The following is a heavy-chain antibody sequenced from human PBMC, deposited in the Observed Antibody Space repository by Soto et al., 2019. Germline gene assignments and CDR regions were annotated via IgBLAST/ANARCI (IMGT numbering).Heavy chain of an antibody. D-gene: IGHD6-19*01. J-gene: IGHJ4*02. CDR1: GGSICSYY. V-gene: IGHV4-59*01. Sequence: SETLSLTCTVSGGSICSYYWSWIRQPPGKGLEWIGYIYYSGSTNYNPSLKSRVTISVDTSKNQFSLKLSSVTAADTAVYYCARGLIAVADAFDYWGQGTLVTVSS. CDR3: ARGLIAVADAFDY. CDR2: IYYSGST.